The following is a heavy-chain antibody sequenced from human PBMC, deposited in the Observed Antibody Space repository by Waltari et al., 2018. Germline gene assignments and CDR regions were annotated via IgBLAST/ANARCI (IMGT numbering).Heavy chain of an antibody. CDR2: ISAYNGNT. V-gene: IGHV1-18*01. Sequence: QVQLVQSGAEGKKPGASVKVSCKASGYTFTSYGISWVRQAPGQGLEWMGWISAYNGNTNYAQKLQGRVTMTTDTSTSTAYMELRSLRSDDTAVYYCARDSKSITMVRGVINYFDYWGQGTLVIVSS. CDR1: GYTFTSYG. CDR3: ARDSKSITMVRGVINYFDY. J-gene: IGHJ4*02. D-gene: IGHD3-10*01.